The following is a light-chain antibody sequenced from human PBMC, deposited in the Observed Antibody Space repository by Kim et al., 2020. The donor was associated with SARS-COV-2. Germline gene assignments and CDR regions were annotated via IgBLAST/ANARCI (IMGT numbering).Light chain of an antibody. CDR2: DKN. CDR3: STWDTSLRVWL. J-gene: IGLJ3*02. Sequence: GQNVTIPCSGTTSNIGNNYVSWYQQFPGTAPKLLIYDKNQRPSGIPDRFSGSKSGTSATLGITGLQTGDEANYYCSTWDTSLRVWLFGGGTQLTVL. CDR1: TSNIGNNY. V-gene: IGLV1-51*01.